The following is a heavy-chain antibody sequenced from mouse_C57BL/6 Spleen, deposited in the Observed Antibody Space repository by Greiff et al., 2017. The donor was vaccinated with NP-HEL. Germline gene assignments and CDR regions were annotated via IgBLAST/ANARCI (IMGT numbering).Heavy chain of an antibody. CDR1: GFTFSDYY. CDR2: INYDGSST. Sequence: EVQGVESEGGLVQPGSSMKLSCTASGFTFSDYYMAWVRQVPEKGLEWVANINYDGSSTYYLDSLKSRFIISRDNAKNILYLQMSSLKYEDTATYYCARAYGSSYSYYAMDYWGQGTSVTVSS. D-gene: IGHD1-1*01. V-gene: IGHV5-16*01. CDR3: ARAYGSSYSYYAMDY. J-gene: IGHJ4*01.